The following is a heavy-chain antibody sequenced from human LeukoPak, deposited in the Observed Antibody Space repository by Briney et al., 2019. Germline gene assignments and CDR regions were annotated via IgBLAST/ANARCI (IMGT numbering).Heavy chain of an antibody. V-gene: IGHV5-51*01. J-gene: IGHJ4*02. CDR3: ARCLGGDRRGNFDF. Sequence: GESLKISCKASGYSFTNSWIGWVRQMPGKGLEWMGIIYPGDSDTRYSPSFQGQVSISADKSISTAYLQWSSLKASDTAMYYRARCLGGDRRGNFDFWGQGTLVTVSS. D-gene: IGHD2-21*02. CDR2: IYPGDSDT. CDR1: GYSFTNSW.